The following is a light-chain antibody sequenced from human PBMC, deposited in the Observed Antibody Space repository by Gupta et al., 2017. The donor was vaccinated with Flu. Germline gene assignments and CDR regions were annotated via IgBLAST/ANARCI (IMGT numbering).Light chain of an antibody. J-gene: IGLJ1*01. V-gene: IGLV2-18*02. Sequence: QSALTPPPSVSGSPGQSATISCTGTSSDVGNYNRVSWYQQSPGTAPKLMIYEVSNRPSGVPDRFSGSKSGNTAPLTISGLQAEDEADFYCTSYTSSSTYVFGTGTKVTVL. CDR1: SSDVGNYNR. CDR3: TSYTSSSTYV. CDR2: EVS.